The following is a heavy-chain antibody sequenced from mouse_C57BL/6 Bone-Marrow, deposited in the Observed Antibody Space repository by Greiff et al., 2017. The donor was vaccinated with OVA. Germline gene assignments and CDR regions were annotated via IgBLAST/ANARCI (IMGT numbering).Heavy chain of an antibody. V-gene: IGHV1-22*01. J-gene: IGHJ3*01. CDR1: GYTFTDYN. CDR2: INPNNGGT. CDR3: ARDVYYYGSSSWFAY. D-gene: IGHD1-1*01. Sequence: VQLQQSGPELVKPGASVKMSCKASGYTFTDYNMHWVKQSHGKSLEWIGYINPNNGGTSYNQKFKGKATLTVNKSSSTAYMELRSLTSEDSAVYYCARDVYYYGSSSWFAYWGQGTLVTVSA.